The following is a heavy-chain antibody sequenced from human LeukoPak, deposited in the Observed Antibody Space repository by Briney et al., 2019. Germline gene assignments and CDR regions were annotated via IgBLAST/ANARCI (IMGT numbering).Heavy chain of an antibody. D-gene: IGHD2-21*02. Sequence: GGSLRLSCAASGFTFSSYSMNWVRQAPGKGLEWVSPISSSSSYIYYADSVKGRFTISRDNAKNSLYLQMNSLRAEDTAVYYCARDQAYCGGDCYSLKNWFDPWGQGTLVTVSS. J-gene: IGHJ5*02. CDR1: GFTFSSYS. V-gene: IGHV3-21*01. CDR2: ISSSSSYI. CDR3: ARDQAYCGGDCYSLKNWFDP.